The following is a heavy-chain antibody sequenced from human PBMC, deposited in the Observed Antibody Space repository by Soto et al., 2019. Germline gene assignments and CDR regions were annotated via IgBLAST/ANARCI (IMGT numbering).Heavy chain of an antibody. V-gene: IGHV1-69*02. CDR3: ARAYYDSSGYLDVFDI. CDR1: GGTFSSYT. J-gene: IGHJ3*02. CDR2: IIPILGIA. D-gene: IGHD3-22*01. Sequence: SVKVSCKASGGTFSSYTISWVRQAPGQGLEWMGRIIPILGIANYAQKFQGRVTITADKSTSTAYMELSSLRSEDTAVYYCARAYYDSSGYLDVFDIWGQGTMVTVSS.